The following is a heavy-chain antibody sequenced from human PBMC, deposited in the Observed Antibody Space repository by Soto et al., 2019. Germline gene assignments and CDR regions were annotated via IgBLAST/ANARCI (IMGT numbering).Heavy chain of an antibody. J-gene: IGHJ6*02. V-gene: IGHV1-69*12. CDR2: IIPIFGTA. CDR3: ARARNDNYSYGMDV. D-gene: IGHD3-22*01. Sequence: QVQLVQSGAEVKKPGSPVKVSCKASGGTFSRYGISWVRQAPGQGLEWMGGIIPIFGTANYAQKFQGRVTLTADESTSTAYMELSSLRSEDTAVYYCARARNDNYSYGMDVWGQGTTVTVSS. CDR1: GGTFSRYG.